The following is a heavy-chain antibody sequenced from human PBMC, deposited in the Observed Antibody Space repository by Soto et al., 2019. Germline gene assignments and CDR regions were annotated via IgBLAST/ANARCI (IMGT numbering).Heavy chain of an antibody. D-gene: IGHD1-1*01. J-gene: IGHJ6*02. CDR2: MNPKSGNT. Sequence: ASVKVSCKASGYIFTSYDINWVRQDNGQGLEWMGWMNPKSGNTGYTQNFQGRVTMTKNTSIDTAYMELSSLRSEDTAVYYCATDGSLLEPLNYYYGMDVWGQGTTVTVSS. V-gene: IGHV1-8*01. CDR1: GYIFTSYD. CDR3: ATDGSLLEPLNYYYGMDV.